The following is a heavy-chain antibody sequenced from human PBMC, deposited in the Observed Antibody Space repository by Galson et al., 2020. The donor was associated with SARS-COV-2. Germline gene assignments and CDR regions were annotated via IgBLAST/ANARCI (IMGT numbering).Heavy chain of an antibody. V-gene: IGHV6-1*01. J-gene: IGHJ4*02. D-gene: IGHD6-6*01. Sequence: SQTLSLTCAISGVSVSSSTPTWDWIRQSPSRGLEWLGRTYYRSKWGSEYAPSVRGRITINADASKNQFSLQVNSMTPEDTAVYYCARGFSRYFEYWGQGTLVTVSS. CDR2: TYYRSKWGS. CDR3: ARGFSRYFEY. CDR1: GVSVSSSTPT.